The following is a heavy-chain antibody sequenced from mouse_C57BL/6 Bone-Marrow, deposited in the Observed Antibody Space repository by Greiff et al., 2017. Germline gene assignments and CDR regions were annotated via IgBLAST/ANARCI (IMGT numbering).Heavy chain of an antibody. J-gene: IGHJ4*01. Sequence: QVQLQQSGPGLLQPSQSLSIPCTVSGFSLTSYGVHWVRPSPGKGLEWLGVIWSGGSTDYNAAFISRLSISKDNSKSQVFFKMNSLQADDTAIYYCARNGYDGSSPEGYAMDYWGQGTSVIVSS. CDR2: IWSGGST. CDR3: ARNGYDGSSPEGYAMDY. CDR1: GFSLTSYG. V-gene: IGHV2-2*01. D-gene: IGHD1-1*01.